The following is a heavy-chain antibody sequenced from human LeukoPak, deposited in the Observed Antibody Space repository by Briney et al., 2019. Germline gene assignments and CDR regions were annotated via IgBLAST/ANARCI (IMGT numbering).Heavy chain of an antibody. CDR1: GFTVSSNY. J-gene: IGHJ4*02. CDR3: ARDLDRSGSFDY. CDR2: IYSGGST. Sequence: GGSLRLSCAASGFTVSSNYMSWVRQARGKGLEWVSVIYSGGSTYYADSVKGRFTISRDNSENTLYLQMNSLRAEDTAVYYCARDLDRSGSFDYWGQGTLVTVSS. D-gene: IGHD3-22*01. V-gene: IGHV3-53*01.